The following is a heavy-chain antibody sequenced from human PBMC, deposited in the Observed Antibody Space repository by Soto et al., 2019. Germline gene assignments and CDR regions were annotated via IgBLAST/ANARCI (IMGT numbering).Heavy chain of an antibody. CDR1: GGSISSYY. D-gene: IGHD3-3*01. CDR2: IYYSGST. V-gene: IGHV4-59*01. Sequence: SETLSLTCTVSGGSISSYYGSWIRQPPGKGLEWIGYIYYSGSTNYNPSLKSRVTISVDTSKNQFSLKLSSVTAADTAVYYCARAGLEWLLSPYYYYYYMDVWGKGTTVTVSS. CDR3: ARAGLEWLLSPYYYYYYMDV. J-gene: IGHJ6*03.